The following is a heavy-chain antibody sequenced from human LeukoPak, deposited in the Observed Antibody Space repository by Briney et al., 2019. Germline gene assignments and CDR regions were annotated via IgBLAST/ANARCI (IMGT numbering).Heavy chain of an antibody. D-gene: IGHD2-15*01. CDR2: ISGYNGDT. J-gene: IGHJ3*02. CDR3: AKDFYNSGGRWYDCFDI. CDR1: GYTFSNFG. Sequence: ASVKVSCKASGYTFSNFGICWVRQAPGQGLEWMGWISGYNGDTHYAQKFQGRVTMTTDTSTNTAYMDLRSLRSDDTAMYYCAKDFYNSGGRWYDCFDIWGQGTMVTVSS. V-gene: IGHV1-18*01.